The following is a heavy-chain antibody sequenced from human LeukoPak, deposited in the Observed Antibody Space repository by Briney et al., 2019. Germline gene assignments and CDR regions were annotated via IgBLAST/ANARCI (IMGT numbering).Heavy chain of an antibody. J-gene: IGHJ4*02. CDR3: AVQYYDILTGYLAPNFDY. D-gene: IGHD3-9*01. Sequence: ASVKVSCKASGYTFTGYYMHWVRQAPGQGLEWMGRINPNSGGTNYAQKFQGRVTMTRDTSISTAYMELSRLRSDDTAVYYCAVQYYDILTGYLAPNFDYWGQGTPVTVSS. V-gene: IGHV1-2*06. CDR1: GYTFTGYY. CDR2: INPNSGGT.